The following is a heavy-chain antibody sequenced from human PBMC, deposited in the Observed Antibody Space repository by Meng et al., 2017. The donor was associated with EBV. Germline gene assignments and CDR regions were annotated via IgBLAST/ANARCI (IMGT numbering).Heavy chain of an antibody. Sequence: QVQLQQWVAGPCQPSXXXXLTCGVYGGSFSGYYWSWIRQPPGKGLEWIGEINHSGSTNYNPSLKSRVTISVDTSKNQFSLKLSSVTAADTAVYYCARGSYGSGSYFDYWGQGTLVTVSS. V-gene: IGHV4-34*01. CDR2: INHSGST. J-gene: IGHJ4*02. CDR1: GGSFSGYY. CDR3: ARGSYGSGSYFDY. D-gene: IGHD3-10*01.